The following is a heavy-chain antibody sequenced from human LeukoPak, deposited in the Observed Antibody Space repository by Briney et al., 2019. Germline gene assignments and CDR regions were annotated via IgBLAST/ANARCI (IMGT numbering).Heavy chain of an antibody. V-gene: IGHV3-66*01. CDR3: ARDRYYASENYLLFDC. J-gene: IGHJ4*02. Sequence: GGSLRLSCAASGLTVSTNYMSWVRQAPGKGLEGVSVIYRDGRTYYADSVKGRFTISRDNSKNTLYLQINSLRAEDAAVYYCARDRYYASENYLLFDCWGQGTLVTVSS. CDR2: IYRDGRT. D-gene: IGHD3-10*01. CDR1: GLTVSTNY.